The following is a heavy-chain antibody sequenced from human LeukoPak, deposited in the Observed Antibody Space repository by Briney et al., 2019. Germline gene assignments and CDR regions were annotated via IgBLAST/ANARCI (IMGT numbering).Heavy chain of an antibody. J-gene: IGHJ6*02. Sequence: SETLSLTCTDSGGSISSSSYYWGWIRQPPGKGLEWIGSIYYSGSTFYNPSLKSRVTISVDTSKNQFSLKLSSVTAADTAVYYCARSNNDFWSGYPPYYYGMDVWGQGTTVTVSS. V-gene: IGHV4-39*01. CDR3: ARSNNDFWSGYPPYYYGMDV. D-gene: IGHD3-3*01. CDR1: GGSISSSSYY. CDR2: IYYSGST.